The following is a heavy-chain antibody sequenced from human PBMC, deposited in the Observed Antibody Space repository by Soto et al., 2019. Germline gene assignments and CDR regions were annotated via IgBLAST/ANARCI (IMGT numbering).Heavy chain of an antibody. D-gene: IGHD3-10*01. V-gene: IGHV4-34*01. Sequence: SETLSLTCAVYGGSFSGYYWSWIRQPPGKGLEWIGEINHSGSTNYNPSLKSRVTISVDTSKNQFSLKLSSVTAADTAVYYCARIWVRGVLAQGEYFQHWGQGTLVTVSS. J-gene: IGHJ1*01. CDR1: GGSFSGYY. CDR2: INHSGST. CDR3: ARIWVRGVLAQGEYFQH.